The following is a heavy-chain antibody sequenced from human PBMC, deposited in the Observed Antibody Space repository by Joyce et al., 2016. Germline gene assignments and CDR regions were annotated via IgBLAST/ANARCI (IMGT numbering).Heavy chain of an antibody. Sequence: QVQLVESGGGVVQPGRSLRLSCAAFGFTFSNFAMHWVRQAPGKGLEWVAVITYDGSNKDYADSVKGRFTISRDNSKNTLYLQMNSLRAEDTAVYYCASPLELTVAGKVDYWGQGILVTVSS. CDR2: ITYDGSNK. V-gene: IGHV3-30-3*01. D-gene: IGHD6-19*01. CDR1: GFTFSNFA. CDR3: ASPLELTVAGKVDY. J-gene: IGHJ4*02.